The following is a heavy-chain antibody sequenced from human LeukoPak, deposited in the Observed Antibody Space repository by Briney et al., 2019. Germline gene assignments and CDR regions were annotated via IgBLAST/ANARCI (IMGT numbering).Heavy chain of an antibody. V-gene: IGHV3-53*01. D-gene: IGHD3-10*01. CDR3: ARGSPVASGRYSIYSS. CDR2: IYGDGTT. Sequence: GGSLRLSCAASGFTVRNYCISWVRQAPGKGLEWVAVIYGDGTTYYADSVKGRFTISSDTLKNTLSLQMDSLRAADTAMYYCARGSPVASGRYSIYSSWGQGTLVTVSP. J-gene: IGHJ5*02. CDR1: GFTVRNYC.